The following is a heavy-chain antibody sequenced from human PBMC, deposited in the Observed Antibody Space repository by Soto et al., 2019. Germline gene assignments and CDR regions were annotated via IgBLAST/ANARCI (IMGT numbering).Heavy chain of an antibody. CDR1: GLNFISNG. V-gene: IGHV3-23*01. Sequence: RHSYTASGLNFISNGMTWVSHAKGKGLEWVSIISGNSDTTYYADSVKGRFTISRDNSKNTLYLQMTSLRAEDTAVYYCAKKNEVVLGEYGFLWGQGPWVT. D-gene: IGHD4-17*01. CDR2: ISGNSDTT. CDR3: AKKNEVVLGEYGFL. J-gene: IGHJ4*02.